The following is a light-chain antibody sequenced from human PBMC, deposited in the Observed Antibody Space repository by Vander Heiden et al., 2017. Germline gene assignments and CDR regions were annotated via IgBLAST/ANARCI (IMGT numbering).Light chain of an antibody. CDR2: WAS. CDR1: QSVLYSSNTKNY. Sequence: DIVMTQSPDSLAVSLGERASINCKSSQSVLYSSNTKNYLAWYQQKPSQPPKLLIYWASARESGVPDRFSGSGSGTDFTLTISSLQAEDVAVYYCQQDDSSPHTFGGGTKVAIK. V-gene: IGKV4-1*01. CDR3: QQDDSSPHT. J-gene: IGKJ4*01.